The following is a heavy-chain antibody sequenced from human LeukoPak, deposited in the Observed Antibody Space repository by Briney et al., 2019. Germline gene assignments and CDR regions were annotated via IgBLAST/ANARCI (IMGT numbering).Heavy chain of an antibody. CDR2: IIPIFGTA. CDR1: GGTFSSYA. CDR3: ASHSEYYYDTSRNNWFDP. D-gene: IGHD3-22*01. V-gene: IGHV1-69*05. J-gene: IGHJ5*02. Sequence: ASVKVSCKASGGTFSSYAISWVRQAPGQGLEWMGGIIPIFGTANYAQKLQGRVTMTTDTSTSTAYMELRSLRSDDTAVYYCASHSEYYYDTSRNNWFDPWGQGTLVTVSS.